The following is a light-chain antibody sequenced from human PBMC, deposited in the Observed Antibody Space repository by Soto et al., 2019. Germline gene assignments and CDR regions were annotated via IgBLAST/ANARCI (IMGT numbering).Light chain of an antibody. CDR1: QSVGKN. J-gene: IGKJ1*01. V-gene: IGKV3-15*01. CDR3: QQYNNWPPWT. Sequence: EIVMTQSPAALFVSLGERVTLSCRASQSVGKNLAWYQQRPGQGPSLLIFAAADRATDIPVRFSGSGSGTDFTLTISSLQSEDSAIYYCQQYNNWPPWTFGRGTKV. CDR2: AAA.